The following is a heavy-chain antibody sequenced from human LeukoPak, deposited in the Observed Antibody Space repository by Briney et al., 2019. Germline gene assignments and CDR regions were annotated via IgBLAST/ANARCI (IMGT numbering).Heavy chain of an antibody. CDR1: GYTFTSYG. CDR3: ARGKGARDY. V-gene: IGHV1-18*01. J-gene: IGHJ4*02. CDR2: ISAYNGDT. Sequence: ASVKVSCKASGYTFTSYGITRVRQAPGQGPEWMGWISAYNGDTNYAQKLQDRLTMTTDTSTSTAYMELRRLRYDDTAVYYCARGKGARDYWGQGTLVTVSS.